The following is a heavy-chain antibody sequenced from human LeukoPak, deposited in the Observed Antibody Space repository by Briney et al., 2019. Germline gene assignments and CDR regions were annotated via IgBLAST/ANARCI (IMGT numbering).Heavy chain of an antibody. CDR2: IRGGGGRA. Sequence: GGSLRLSCTASGFTFSAYAMMWVRQAPGKRPEWVSAIRGGGGRAFYADSVKGRFTISRDNSKYTLFLQMYSLRAEDSVVYYGARDPNGDYRGAFDMWGPGTMVTVSS. V-gene: IGHV3-23*01. D-gene: IGHD4-17*01. CDR1: GFTFSAYA. CDR3: ARDPNGDYRGAFDM. J-gene: IGHJ3*02.